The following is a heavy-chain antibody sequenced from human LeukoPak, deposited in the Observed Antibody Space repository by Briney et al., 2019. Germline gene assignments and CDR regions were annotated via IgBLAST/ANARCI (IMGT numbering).Heavy chain of an antibody. CDR2: INPHSGVT. D-gene: IGHD1-26*01. CDR3: ARDQVAATSAHNFDY. V-gene: IGHV1-2*02. J-gene: IGHJ4*02. CDR1: GYTFSGYY. Sequence: SVNVSCKASGYTFSGYYLHWVRKAPGQGLEWIGSINPHSGVTTFPQKFQGRVTMTMDTSISTTYMELNRLRSDDTAVYYCARDQVAATSAHNFDYWGQGTLVTVSS.